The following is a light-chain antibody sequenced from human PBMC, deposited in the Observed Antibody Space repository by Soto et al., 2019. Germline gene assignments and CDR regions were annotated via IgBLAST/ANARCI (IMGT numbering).Light chain of an antibody. Sequence: DFQMTQSPSTLSASVGDRVTITCRASQNIRSRLAWFQQKPGKAPKLLIYDASSLESGVPQRFSGGGSGTEFTLTISSLQSEDFAVYYCQQYHNWPPITFGQGTRLEIK. J-gene: IGKJ5*01. CDR1: QNIRSR. V-gene: IGKV1-5*01. CDR3: QQYHNWPPIT. CDR2: DAS.